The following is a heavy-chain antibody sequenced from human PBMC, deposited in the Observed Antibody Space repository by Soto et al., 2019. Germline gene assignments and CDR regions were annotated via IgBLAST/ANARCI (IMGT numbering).Heavy chain of an antibody. CDR3: GSPSFLRSVDLFHGLDV. CDR1: GRSFSGYY. J-gene: IGHJ6*01. V-gene: IGHV4-34*01. D-gene: IGHD3-10*01. CDR2: VNHGATS. Sequence: TSETLSLTCAVQGRSFSGYYWDWIRQPPGKGLEWIGEVNHGATSNYNPSLKSRAILSVDTSKNQFSLKLTSVTAEETALYFCGSPSFLRSVDLFHGLDVWGQGTTVT.